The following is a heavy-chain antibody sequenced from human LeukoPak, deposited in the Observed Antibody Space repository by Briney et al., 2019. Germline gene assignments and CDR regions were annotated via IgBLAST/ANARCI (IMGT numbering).Heavy chain of an antibody. CDR2: ISGSGGST. V-gene: IGHV3-23*01. CDR1: GFIFSTYA. D-gene: IGHD6-6*01. CDR3: ARELGSSIRGLYYFDY. Sequence: PGGSLRLSCATSGFIFSTYALSWVRQAPGKGLEWASSISGSGGSTYHADSVKGRFTISRDSSKNTLYLQMNSLRAEDTAIYYCARELGSSIRGLYYFDYWGQGTLVTVSS. J-gene: IGHJ4*02.